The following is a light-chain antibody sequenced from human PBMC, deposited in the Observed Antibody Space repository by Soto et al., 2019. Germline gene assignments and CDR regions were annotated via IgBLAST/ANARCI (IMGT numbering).Light chain of an antibody. CDR2: AAS. J-gene: IGKJ4*01. CDR1: QGITSY. CDR3: QQLYTYPLT. V-gene: IGKV1-9*01. Sequence: IQVTQSPSSLSASVGDRVTITCRASQGITSYLAWYQQKPGKAPKLLIYAASALQTGVSSRFSGSGYGTDFALTISNLQPEDFATYFCQQLYTYPLTFGGGTTVE.